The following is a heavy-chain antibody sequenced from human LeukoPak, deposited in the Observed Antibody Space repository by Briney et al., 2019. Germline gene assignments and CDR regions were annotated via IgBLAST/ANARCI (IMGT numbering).Heavy chain of an antibody. D-gene: IGHD3-3*01. J-gene: IGHJ6*03. V-gene: IGHV3-7*01. CDR2: IKQDGSEK. Sequence: PGGSLRLSCAASGFTFSSYWMSWVRQAPGKGLEWVANIKQDGSEKYYVDSVKGRFTNSRDNAKNPLYLQMNSLRAEDTAVYYRAREGFGVVRYYYYYMDVWGKGTTVTVSS. CDR3: AREGFGVVRYYYYYMDV. CDR1: GFTFSSYW.